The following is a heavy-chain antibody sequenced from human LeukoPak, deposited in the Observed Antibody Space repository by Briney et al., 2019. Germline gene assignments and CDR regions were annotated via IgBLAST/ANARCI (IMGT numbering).Heavy chain of an antibody. Sequence: PGGSLRLSCAPSGFTFSSYAMSWVRQAPGKGLGWVSAISGSGGSTYYADSVKGRFTISRDNSKNTLYLQMNSLRAEDTAVYYCAKDRDFDWLLYYFDYWGQGTLVTVSS. V-gene: IGHV3-23*01. CDR1: GFTFSSYA. CDR2: ISGSGGST. CDR3: AKDRDFDWLLYYFDY. J-gene: IGHJ4*02. D-gene: IGHD3-9*01.